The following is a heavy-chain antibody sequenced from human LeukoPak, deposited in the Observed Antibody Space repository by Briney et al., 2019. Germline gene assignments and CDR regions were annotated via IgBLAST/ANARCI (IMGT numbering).Heavy chain of an antibody. J-gene: IGHJ4*02. CDR3: ARINCSGGSCYSFPYYFDY. V-gene: IGHV3-7*01. CDR1: GFTLSRYW. Sequence: GGSLRLSCAASGFTLSRYWMSWVRQAPGKGLEWVANIKQDGSEKYYVDSVKGRFTISRDNAKNSLYLQMNSLRAEDTAVYYCARINCSGGSCYSFPYYFDYWGQGTLVTVSS. D-gene: IGHD2-15*01. CDR2: IKQDGSEK.